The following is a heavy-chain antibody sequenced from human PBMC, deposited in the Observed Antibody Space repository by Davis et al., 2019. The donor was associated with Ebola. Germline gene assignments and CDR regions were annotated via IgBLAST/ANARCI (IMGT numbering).Heavy chain of an antibody. J-gene: IGHJ5*02. CDR1: GGSISSYY. V-gene: IGHV4-59*01. Sequence: SETLSLTCTVSGGSISSYYWSWIRQPPGKGLEWIGYIYYSGSTNYNPSLKSRVTISVDTSKNQFSLKLSSVTAADTAVYYCARLAAAGTWFDPWGQGTLVTVSS. D-gene: IGHD6-13*01. CDR3: ARLAAAGTWFDP. CDR2: IYYSGST.